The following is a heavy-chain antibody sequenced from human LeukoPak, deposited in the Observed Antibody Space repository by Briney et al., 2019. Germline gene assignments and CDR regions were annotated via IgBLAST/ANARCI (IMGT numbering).Heavy chain of an antibody. CDR2: ISYDGSNK. CDR1: GFTFSSYG. D-gene: IGHD3-3*01. Sequence: PGGSLRLSCAASGFTFSSYGTHWVRQAPGKGLEWVAVISYDGSNKYFADSVKGRFTISRDNSKNTLYLQMNSLRAEDTAVYYCAKGWGIPIFGVVTNWGQGTLVTVSS. V-gene: IGHV3-30*18. J-gene: IGHJ4*02. CDR3: AKGWGIPIFGVVTN.